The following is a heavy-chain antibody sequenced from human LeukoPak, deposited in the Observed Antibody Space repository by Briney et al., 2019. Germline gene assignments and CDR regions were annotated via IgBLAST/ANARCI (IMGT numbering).Heavy chain of an antibody. CDR2: ISADGQVT. J-gene: IGHJ4*02. D-gene: IGHD3-10*01. V-gene: IGHV3-23*01. CDR1: GFAFGTLA. Sequence: GGSLRLSCAGSGFAFGTLAMGWVRQAPGMGLEWVSSISADGQVTYYADSVEGRFTVSRDNSKGTLYLQLNSLRAEDTATYYCARDPYNTILYRLAHWGQGTLVTVSS. CDR3: ARDPYNTILYRLAH.